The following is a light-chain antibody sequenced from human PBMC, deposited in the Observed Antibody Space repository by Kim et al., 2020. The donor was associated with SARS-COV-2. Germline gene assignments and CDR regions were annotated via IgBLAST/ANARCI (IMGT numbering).Light chain of an antibody. CDR1: QSVSSN. CDR3: QQYNNWPPT. CDR2: GAS. Sequence: VSPWQRATLSCRARQSVSSNLAWYQQKPGQAPRLLIYGASTRATGNPARFSGSGSGTEFTLTISSLQSEDFAVYYCQQYNNWPPTFGQGTKVDIK. J-gene: IGKJ1*01. V-gene: IGKV3-15*01.